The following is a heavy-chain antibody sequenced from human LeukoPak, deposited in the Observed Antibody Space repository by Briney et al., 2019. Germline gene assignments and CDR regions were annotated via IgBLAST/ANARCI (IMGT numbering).Heavy chain of an antibody. CDR2: IDPNGGGT. CDR3: ARGINGSDS. J-gene: IGHJ5*01. D-gene: IGHD3-10*01. Sequence: ASVKVSCKSPGYTSADFYMHWDRQAPGQGLEWMGFIDPNGGGTDYEQRFLGRVTMTSDTSISTAYMELSGLTSDDTAVYYCARGINGSDSWGQGTLVTVSS. V-gene: IGHV1-2*02. CDR1: GYTSADFY.